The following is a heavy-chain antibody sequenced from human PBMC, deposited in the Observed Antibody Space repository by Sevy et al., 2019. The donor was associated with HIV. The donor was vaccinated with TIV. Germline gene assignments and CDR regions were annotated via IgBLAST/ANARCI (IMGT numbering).Heavy chain of an antibody. D-gene: IGHD5-18*01. Sequence: GGSLRLSCAASGFTVNSNYMTWVRQAPGKGLEGVSVIHSDVTTYHDDSVKDRFTISGDNFKNTLYLNMSSLTAEDTAVYYCARGKSGYGYALNYWGQGTLVTVSS. J-gene: IGHJ4*02. CDR1: GFTVNSNY. V-gene: IGHV3-66*01. CDR3: ARGKSGYGYALNY. CDR2: IHSDVTT.